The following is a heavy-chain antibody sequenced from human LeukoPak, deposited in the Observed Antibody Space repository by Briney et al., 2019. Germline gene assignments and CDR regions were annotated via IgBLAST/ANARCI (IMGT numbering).Heavy chain of an antibody. V-gene: IGHV4-61*01. J-gene: IGHJ3*02. CDR2: IYYSGGT. Sequence: SETLSLTCTVSGGFLRSGSYYWSWIRQPPGKGLEWIGYIYYSGGTNYNPSLKTRVTISVDTSKNQFSLKVNSVTAADTAVYYCARIVANPDAFDIWGQGTMVTVSS. CDR1: GGFLRSGSYY. CDR3: ARIVANPDAFDI. D-gene: IGHD5-12*01.